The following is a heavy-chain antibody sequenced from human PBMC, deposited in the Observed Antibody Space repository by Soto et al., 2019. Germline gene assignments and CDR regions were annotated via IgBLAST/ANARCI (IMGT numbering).Heavy chain of an antibody. D-gene: IGHD6-13*01. CDR3: AKDQGIAASHGID. V-gene: IGHV3-30*18. Sequence: QVQLVESGGGVVQPGRSLRLSCAASGFTFNNYGMHWVGQAPGKGLEWVAVISNDGSDKYYADSVKGRLTISRDNSKNTVYLQRNSLRAEDTAVYYCAKDQGIAASHGIDWGQGTMVTVSS. CDR2: ISNDGSDK. CDR1: GFTFNNYG. J-gene: IGHJ3*01.